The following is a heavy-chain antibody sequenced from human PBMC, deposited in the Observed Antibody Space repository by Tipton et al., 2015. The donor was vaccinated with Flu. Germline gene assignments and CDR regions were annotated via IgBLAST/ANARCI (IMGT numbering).Heavy chain of an antibody. CDR2: ISDSVSTI. CDR1: AFTFGSHE. Sequence: GSLRLSCVASAFTFGSHEFNWVRQAPGKGLEWVAYISDSVSTIYYADSVKGRFTISRDNSKNSVYLQMDSLTVEDTAVYFCATCTGGSCYSAGFSSDPRGRGTLVTVSS. CDR3: ATCTGGSCYSAGFSSDP. J-gene: IGHJ5*02. D-gene: IGHD2-15*01. V-gene: IGHV3-48*03.